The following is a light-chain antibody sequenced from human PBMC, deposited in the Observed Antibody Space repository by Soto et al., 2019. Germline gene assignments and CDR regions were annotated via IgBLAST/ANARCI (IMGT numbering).Light chain of an antibody. J-gene: IGKJ1*01. CDR2: GAS. Sequence: EIVLTQSPGTLSLSPGEGATLSCRASQSVSSNHLAWYQQKPGQAPRLLIFGASSRASDIPDRFSGSGSGTDFTLTISRLEPEDSAVYYCQQYGSWPPWTFGLGTKVEVK. V-gene: IGKV3-20*01. CDR3: QQYGSWPPWT. CDR1: QSVSSNH.